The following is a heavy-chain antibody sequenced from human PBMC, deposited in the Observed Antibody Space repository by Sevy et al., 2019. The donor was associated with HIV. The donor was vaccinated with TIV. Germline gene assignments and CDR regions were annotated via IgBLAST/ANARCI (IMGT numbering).Heavy chain of an antibody. Sequence: GGSLRLSCAASGFTFSSYRMTWVRQAPGKGLEWVSCISSTSGYINDADSVKGRFTISRDNAKNLLYLQMDSLRAEDTAVYYCARAVVEIATWRSDYRGQGTLVTVSS. V-gene: IGHV3-21*01. CDR1: GFTFSSYR. J-gene: IGHJ4*02. D-gene: IGHD5-12*01. CDR2: ISSTSGYI. CDR3: ARAVVEIATWRSDY.